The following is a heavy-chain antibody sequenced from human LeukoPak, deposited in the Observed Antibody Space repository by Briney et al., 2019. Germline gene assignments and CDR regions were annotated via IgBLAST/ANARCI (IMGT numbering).Heavy chain of an antibody. V-gene: IGHV3-23*01. CDR3: AKEVTGGYCSGGNCYAYFEY. J-gene: IGHJ4*02. CDR2: SCGSGDTT. CDR1: GFTFSSYA. Sequence: GGPLRLSCAASGFTFSSYAMSWVRQAPGKGLEWVSGSCGSGDTTYYADSVKGRFTISRDNAKNTLFLTMSSLRAEDTAVYYCAKEVTGGYCSGGNCYAYFEYWGQGTLVTVSS. D-gene: IGHD2-15*01.